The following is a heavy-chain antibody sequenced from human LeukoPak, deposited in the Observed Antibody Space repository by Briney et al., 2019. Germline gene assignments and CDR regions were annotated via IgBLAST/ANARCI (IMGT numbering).Heavy chain of an antibody. Sequence: PGGSLRLSCAASGNYWMHWVRQAPGKGLEWVAVIWYDGSNKYYADSVKGRFTISRDNSKNTLYLQMNSLRAEDTAVYYCARSGSYESSDAFDIWGQGTMVTVSS. CDR2: IWYDGSNK. V-gene: IGHV3-33*08. CDR1: GNYW. CDR3: ARSGSYESSDAFDI. D-gene: IGHD1-26*01. J-gene: IGHJ3*02.